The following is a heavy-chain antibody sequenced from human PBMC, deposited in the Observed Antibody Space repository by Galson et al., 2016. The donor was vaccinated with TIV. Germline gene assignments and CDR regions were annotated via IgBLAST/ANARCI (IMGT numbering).Heavy chain of an antibody. V-gene: IGHV3-9*01. Sequence: SLRLSCAASGFTFDDYAMHWVRQPPGKGLEWVSSINWHGNSVVYADSVKGRFTISRDNGKTSLYLQMNSLRPEDTAVYYCTKVPSSGFSYYYGLDVWGQGTTVTVSS. CDR2: INWHGNSV. CDR3: TKVPSSGFSYYYGLDV. J-gene: IGHJ6*02. D-gene: IGHD3-22*01. CDR1: GFTFDDYA.